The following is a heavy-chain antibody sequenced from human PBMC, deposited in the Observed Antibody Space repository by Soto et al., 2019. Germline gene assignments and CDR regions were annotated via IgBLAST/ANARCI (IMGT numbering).Heavy chain of an antibody. CDR2: ISYDGTNK. Sequence: QVQLVASGGGVVQPGRSLRLSCAASGFSFSISPMHWVRQAPGKGPEWVALISYDGTNKFYADSVKGRFTISRDNSKSTLYLHVDSLRPEDAAVYYCARDPKTTGGQHWAFNYFDSWGQGTLVTVSS. V-gene: IGHV3-30-3*01. D-gene: IGHD2-8*02. CDR1: GFSFSISP. CDR3: ARDPKTTGGQHWAFNYFDS. J-gene: IGHJ4*02.